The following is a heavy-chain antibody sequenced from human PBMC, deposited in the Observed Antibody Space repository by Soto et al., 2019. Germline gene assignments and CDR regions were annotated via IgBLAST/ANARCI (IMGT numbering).Heavy chain of an antibody. CDR2: TYYRSKWYN. CDR1: GDSVSSNSAA. D-gene: IGHD6-25*01. Sequence: SQTLSLTFAISGDSVSSNSAAWNCIRQSPSRGLEWLGRTYYRSKWYNDYAVSVKSLITINQDTSKNQFYLQLNSVTPDDTAVYSCARESGHSRRKTRGPFDPWGQGPLVTVSS. CDR3: ARESGHSRRKTRGPFDP. J-gene: IGHJ5*02. V-gene: IGHV6-1*01.